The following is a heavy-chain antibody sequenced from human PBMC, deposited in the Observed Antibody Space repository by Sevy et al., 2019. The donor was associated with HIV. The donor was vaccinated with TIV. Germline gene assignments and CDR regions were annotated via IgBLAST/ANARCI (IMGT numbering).Heavy chain of an antibody. CDR2: FFYSDSP. J-gene: IGHJ4*02. D-gene: IGHD5-18*01. CDR1: GGSISTGDYY. CDR3: ARSQNVDSAPFDY. Sequence: SETLSLTCTVSGGSISTGDYYCSWIRQPPGKGLEWIGYFFYSDSPHYSPSLKSRLTISVDMSKNKVYLKLSSVTAPDTAVYFCARSQNVDSAPFDYWGQGALVTVSS. V-gene: IGHV4-30-4*01.